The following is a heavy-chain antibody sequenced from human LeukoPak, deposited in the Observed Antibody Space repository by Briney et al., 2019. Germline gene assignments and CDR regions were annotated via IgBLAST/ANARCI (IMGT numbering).Heavy chain of an antibody. CDR2: ISSSSYI. CDR3: PRETTDRLDY. D-gene: IGHD4-17*01. CDR1: GFTFSNYS. Sequence: GGSLRLSCAATGFTFSNYSMNWVRQAPGQGLEWVSSISSSSYIYYADSVKGRFTISRDNAKNSLYLQMNSLRAEDTAVYYCPRETTDRLDYWGQGTLVTVSS. J-gene: IGHJ4*02. V-gene: IGHV3-21*01.